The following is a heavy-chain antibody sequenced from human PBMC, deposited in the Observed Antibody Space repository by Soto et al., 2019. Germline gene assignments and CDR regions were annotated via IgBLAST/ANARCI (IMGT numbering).Heavy chain of an antibody. D-gene: IGHD1-26*01. CDR3: ARDRWEFQLFYYGLDV. CDR2: IWYDGSND. CDR1: GVTFKDYG. V-gene: IGHV3-33*08. Sequence: GGSLRLSCGAPGVTFKDYGMHWARQAPGKGLEWVAIIWYDGSNDYYVDSVKGRFTISRDNSKNTLSLQMNSLRAEDTAVYYCARDRWEFQLFYYGLDVWGQGTTVTVSS. J-gene: IGHJ6*02.